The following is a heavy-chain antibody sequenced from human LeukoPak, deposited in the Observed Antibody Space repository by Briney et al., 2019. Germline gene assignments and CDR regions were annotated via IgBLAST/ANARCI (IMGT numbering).Heavy chain of an antibody. Sequence: GGSLRLSCAASGFTFNNYWMHWVRQAPGKGLVWVSRIKSDGSSTSYADSVKGRFTISRDNAKNTLYLQMNSLRAEDTAVYYCASSKCGGDCYDAFDIWGQGTMVTVSS. CDR3: ASSKCGGDCYDAFDI. D-gene: IGHD2-21*02. CDR1: GFTFNNYW. V-gene: IGHV3-74*01. CDR2: IKSDGSST. J-gene: IGHJ3*02.